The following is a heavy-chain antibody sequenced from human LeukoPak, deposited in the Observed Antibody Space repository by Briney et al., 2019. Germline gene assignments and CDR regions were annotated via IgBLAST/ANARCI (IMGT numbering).Heavy chain of an antibody. CDR1: GFTFSSYW. V-gene: IGHV3-7*01. CDR2: IKQDGSEK. Sequence: GGSLRLSCAASGFTFSSYWMSWVRQAPGKGLGWVANIKQDGSEKYYVDSVKGRFTISRDNAKNSLYLQMNSLRAEDTAVYYCAREGYVEYSSSTHDYWGQGTLVTVSS. J-gene: IGHJ4*02. D-gene: IGHD6-6*01. CDR3: AREGYVEYSSSTHDY.